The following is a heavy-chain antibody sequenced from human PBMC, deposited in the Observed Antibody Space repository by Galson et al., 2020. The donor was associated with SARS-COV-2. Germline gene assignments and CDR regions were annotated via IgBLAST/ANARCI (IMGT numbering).Heavy chain of an antibody. CDR1: GFTFSSYA. CDR2: ISGSGGST. D-gene: IGHD5-12*01. CDR3: AKDLTGYDYTPPGPY. Sequence: GGSLRLSCAASGFTFSSYAMSWVRQAPGKGLEWVSAISGSGGSTYYADSVKGRFTISRDNSKNTLYLQMNSLRAEDTAVYYCAKDLTGYDYTPPGPYWGQGTLVTVSS. V-gene: IGHV3-23*01. J-gene: IGHJ4*02.